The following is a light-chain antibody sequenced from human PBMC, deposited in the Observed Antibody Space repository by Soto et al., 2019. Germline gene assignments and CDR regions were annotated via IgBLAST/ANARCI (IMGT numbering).Light chain of an antibody. V-gene: IGKV4-1*01. CDR3: QQYYGTPLT. Sequence: EIVLTQSPGTLSLSPGERATLSCRASQSVGSNYLAWYQHKPGQPPKLLINWASARESGVPDRFSGAGSGTDFTLTISSLQAEDVAVYYCQQYYGTPLTFGGGTMVEIK. CDR2: WAS. CDR1: QSVGSNY. J-gene: IGKJ4*01.